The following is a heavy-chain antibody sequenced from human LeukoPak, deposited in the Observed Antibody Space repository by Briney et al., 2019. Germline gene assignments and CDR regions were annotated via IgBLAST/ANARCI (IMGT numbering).Heavy chain of an antibody. V-gene: IGHV4-31*03. CDR3: ARGRWVRRNSGFDY. CDR1: GGSISSGGYY. Sequence: PSQTLSLTCTVSGGSISSGGYYWSWIRQHPGKGLEWIGYIYYSGSTYYNPSLKSRVTISVDTSKNQFSLKLSSVTAADTAVYYCARGRWVRRNSGFDYGGQGTLVTVSS. D-gene: IGHD6-25*01. CDR2: IYYSGST. J-gene: IGHJ4*02.